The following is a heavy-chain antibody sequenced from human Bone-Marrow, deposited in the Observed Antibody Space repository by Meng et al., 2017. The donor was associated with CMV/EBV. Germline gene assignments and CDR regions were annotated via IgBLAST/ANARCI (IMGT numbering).Heavy chain of an antibody. V-gene: IGHV3-74*01. CDR1: GCTLSSNW. CDR2: INSDGGST. Sequence: GESLKISCSASGCTLSSNWMHWVRQAPGKGLVWVSRINSDGGSTNYADSVKGRFTISRDHARNTLHLQMTSLRAGDTAVYYCAGTYSSPLDFWGRGTLVTVSS. J-gene: IGHJ4*02. D-gene: IGHD3-22*01. CDR3: AGTYSSPLDF.